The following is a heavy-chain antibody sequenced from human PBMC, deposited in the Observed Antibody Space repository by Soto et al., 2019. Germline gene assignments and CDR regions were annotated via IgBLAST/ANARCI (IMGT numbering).Heavy chain of an antibody. CDR3: ASSDRSGFGFDY. J-gene: IGHJ4*02. CDR2: IYYSGST. CDR1: GGSISSSGYY. Sequence: SETLSLTCTVSGGSISSSGYYWGWIRQPPGKGLEWIGTIYYSGSTYYNPSLKSRITINPDTSKNQFSLQLNSVTPEDTALYYCASSDRSGFGFDYWGQGTLVTVSS. D-gene: IGHD3-22*01. V-gene: IGHV4-39*01.